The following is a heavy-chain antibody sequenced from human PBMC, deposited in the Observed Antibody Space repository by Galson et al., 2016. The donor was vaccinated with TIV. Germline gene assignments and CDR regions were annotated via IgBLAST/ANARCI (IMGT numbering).Heavy chain of an antibody. CDR3: ATVAWFPGLSLDN. Sequence: SVKVSCKASGGTFISYAITWVRQAPGKGLEWMGGFDPEVSKTVYAQMLQGRVTMAADTSRNTAYMELGSLRFEDTAVYYCATVAWFPGLSLDNWGQGTLVTVSS. J-gene: IGHJ4*02. CDR1: GGTFISYA. V-gene: IGHV1-24*01. D-gene: IGHD2/OR15-2a*01. CDR2: FDPEVSKT.